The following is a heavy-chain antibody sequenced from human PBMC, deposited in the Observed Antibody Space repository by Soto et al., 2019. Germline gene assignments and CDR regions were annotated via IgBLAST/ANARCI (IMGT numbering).Heavy chain of an antibody. V-gene: IGHV4-59*01. D-gene: IGHD3-22*01. J-gene: IGHJ4*02. CDR3: ARGFWHYYDSSGYFYYFDY. Sequence: PSETLSLTCTVSGGSISSYYWGWIRQPPGKGLEWIGYIYYSGSTNYNPSLKSRVTISVDTSKNQFSLKLSSVTAADTAVYYCARGFWHYYDSSGYFYYFDYWGQGTLVTVSS. CDR1: GGSISSYY. CDR2: IYYSGST.